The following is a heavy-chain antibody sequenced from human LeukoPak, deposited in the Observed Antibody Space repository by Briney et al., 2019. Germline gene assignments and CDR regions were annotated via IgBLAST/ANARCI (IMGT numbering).Heavy chain of an antibody. Sequence: PSETLSLTCAVYGGSFSGYYWSWIRQPPGKGLEWIGEINHSGSTNYNPSLKGRVTISVDTSKNQFSLKLSSVTAADTAVYYCARGVLRYFDWLFPLRWFDPWGQRSLVTVSS. D-gene: IGHD3-9*01. J-gene: IGHJ5*02. CDR1: GGSFSGYY. CDR2: INHSGST. CDR3: ARGVLRYFDWLFPLRWFDP. V-gene: IGHV4-34*01.